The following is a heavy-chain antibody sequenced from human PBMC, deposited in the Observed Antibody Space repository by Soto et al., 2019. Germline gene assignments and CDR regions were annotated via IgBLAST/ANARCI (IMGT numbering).Heavy chain of an antibody. D-gene: IGHD2-21*01. J-gene: IGHJ6*02. CDR1: GFTFSSYG. CDR2: ISYDGSNK. CDR3: AKDQVWHYYYGMDV. Sequence: GGSLRLSCAASGFTFSSYGMHWVRQAPGKGLEWVAVISYDGSNKYYADSVKGRFTISRDNSKNTLYLQMNSLRAEDTAVYYCAKDQVWHYYYGMDVWGQGTTVTVSS. V-gene: IGHV3-30*18.